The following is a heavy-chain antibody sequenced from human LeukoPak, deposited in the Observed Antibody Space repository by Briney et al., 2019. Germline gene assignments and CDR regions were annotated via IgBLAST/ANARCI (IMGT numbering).Heavy chain of an antibody. D-gene: IGHD6-25*01. V-gene: IGHV3-21*01. J-gene: IGHJ5*02. CDR1: GFAFSTYS. CDR2: ISSSSTYI. Sequence: GGSLRLSCSASGFAFSTYSMNWVRQAPGKGLQWVSSISSSSTYIYYADSVKGRFTISRDNAKNSLFLQMNSLRDEDTAVYYCTRDSHGSGWTINWSDPWGQGTLVTVSS. CDR3: TRDSHGSGWTINWSDP.